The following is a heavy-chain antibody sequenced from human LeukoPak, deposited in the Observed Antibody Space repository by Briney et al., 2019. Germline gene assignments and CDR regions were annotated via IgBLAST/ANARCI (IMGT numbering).Heavy chain of an antibody. CDR3: ARGWVGSWRVIDAFDI. D-gene: IGHD6-13*01. Sequence: GASVKVSCKASGYTFTSYYMHWVRQAPGQGLEWMGWISAYNGNTSYAQKLQGRVTMTTDTSTSTAYMELRSLRSDDTAVYYCARGWVGSWRVIDAFDIWGQGTMVTVSS. V-gene: IGHV1-18*04. J-gene: IGHJ3*02. CDR2: ISAYNGNT. CDR1: GYTFTSYY.